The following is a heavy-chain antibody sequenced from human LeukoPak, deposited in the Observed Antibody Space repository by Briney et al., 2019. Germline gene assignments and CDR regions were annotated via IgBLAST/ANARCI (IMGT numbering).Heavy chain of an antibody. J-gene: IGHJ4*02. CDR1: GFTFSSYG. D-gene: IGHD6-19*01. CDR3: ARVGCGYSSGWRFDY. CDR2: IWYDGSNK. Sequence: GGSLRLSCAASGFTFSSYGMHWVRQAPGKGLEWVAVIWYDGSNKYYADSVKGRFTISRDNSKNTLYLQMNSLRAEDTAVYYCARVGCGYSSGWRFDYWGQGTLVTVSS. V-gene: IGHV3-33*01.